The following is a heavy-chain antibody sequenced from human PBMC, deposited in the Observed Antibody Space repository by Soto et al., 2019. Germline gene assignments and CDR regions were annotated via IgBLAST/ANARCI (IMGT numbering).Heavy chain of an antibody. CDR1: GLRFSDAW. V-gene: IGHV3-15*07. CDR2: IKSKADGGTV. D-gene: IGHD3-10*01. Sequence: EVRLVESGGGSVKPEGSLRLSCAASGLRFSDAWMNWVRQTPGKGLEWVGRIKSKADGGTVDYAAPVNGRFTISRDDSENMLYLQMNNLKADDTGIYYCTRRPKEGDAGVDPLAYWGQGALVTVSS. J-gene: IGHJ4*02. CDR3: TRRPKEGDAGVDPLAY.